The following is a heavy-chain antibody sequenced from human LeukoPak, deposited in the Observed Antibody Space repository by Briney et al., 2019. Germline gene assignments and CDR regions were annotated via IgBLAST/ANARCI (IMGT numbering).Heavy chain of an antibody. CDR3: VRGIRDYYGLDY. D-gene: IGHD3-22*01. CDR1: EFTFSSYW. CDR2: INPDGTTT. J-gene: IGHJ4*02. V-gene: IGHV3-74*01. Sequence: HPGGSLRLSCAASEFTFSSYWMHWVRQAPGKGLVWVSHINPDGTTTNYADSVKGRFTISRDNAKNTLYLQMNSLRAEDTAVYYCVRGIRDYYGLDYWGQGTQVTVSS.